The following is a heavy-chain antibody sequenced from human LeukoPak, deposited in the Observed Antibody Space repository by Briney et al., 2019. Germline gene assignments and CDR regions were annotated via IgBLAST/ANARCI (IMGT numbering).Heavy chain of an antibody. CDR1: GGTFSNYA. CDR2: IIPIFGTA. V-gene: IGHV1-69*13. Sequence: SVKVSCKASGGTFSNYAISWVRQAPGQGLEWMGGIIPIFGTANYAQKFQGRVTITADESTSTAYMELSSLRSEDTAVYYCAGDRQYYYDSSGYRHYYYYYMDVWGKGTTVTISS. D-gene: IGHD3-22*01. CDR3: AGDRQYYYDSSGYRHYYYYYMDV. J-gene: IGHJ6*03.